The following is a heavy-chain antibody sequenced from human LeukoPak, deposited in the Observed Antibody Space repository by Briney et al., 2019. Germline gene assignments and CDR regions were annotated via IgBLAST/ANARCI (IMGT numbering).Heavy chain of an antibody. J-gene: IGHJ4*02. Sequence: PGGSLRLSCAASGFTFSSQWMSWVRQAPGKGLEWVANVNQGGTEKYYVDSVKGRFTISRDNAENSLYLQMNSLRAEDTAVYYCARARVGDYWGQGTLVTVSS. CDR2: VNQGGTEK. V-gene: IGHV3-7*04. CDR3: ARARVGDY. D-gene: IGHD2-15*01. CDR1: GFTFSSQW.